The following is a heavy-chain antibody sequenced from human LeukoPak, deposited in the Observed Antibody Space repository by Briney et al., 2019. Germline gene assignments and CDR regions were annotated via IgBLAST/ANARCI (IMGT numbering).Heavy chain of an antibody. Sequence: SQTLSLTCTVSSGSINSGADYWSWIRQHPGKGLEWIGYIYYSGSTYYNPSLESRVVMSVDTSKNQFSLKLNSVTAADTAVYYCARTHSSGWHKFYFDNWGQGTLVTVSS. D-gene: IGHD6-19*01. J-gene: IGHJ4*02. CDR3: ARTHSSGWHKFYFDN. CDR1: SGSINSGADY. V-gene: IGHV4-31*03. CDR2: IYYSGST.